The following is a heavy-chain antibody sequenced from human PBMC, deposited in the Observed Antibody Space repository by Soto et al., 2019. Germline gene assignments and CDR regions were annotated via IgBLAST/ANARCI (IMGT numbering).Heavy chain of an antibody. J-gene: IGHJ4*02. Sequence: GESLKISCKGSGYSFTSYWIGWVRQMPGKGLEWMGIIYPGDSDTRYSPSFQGQGTISADKSISTAYLQWSSLKASDTAMYYCAISRYYDFWSGYYAFDYWGQGTLVTVSS. D-gene: IGHD3-3*01. CDR3: AISRYYDFWSGYYAFDY. CDR2: IYPGDSDT. V-gene: IGHV5-51*01. CDR1: GYSFTSYW.